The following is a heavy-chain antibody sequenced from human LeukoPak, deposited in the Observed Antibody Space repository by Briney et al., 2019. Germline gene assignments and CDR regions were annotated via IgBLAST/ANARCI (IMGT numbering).Heavy chain of an antibody. CDR3: ARGNYGSGSSNFDY. CDR2: MNPNSGNT. V-gene: IGHV1-8*01. J-gene: IGHJ4*02. D-gene: IGHD3-10*01. CDR1: GYTFTSYD. Sequence: ASVKVSCKATGYTFTSYDINWVRQATGQGLEWMGWMNPNSGNTGYAQKFQGRVTMTRNTSISTAYMELSSLRSEDTAVYYCARGNYGSGSSNFDYWGQGTLVTVSS.